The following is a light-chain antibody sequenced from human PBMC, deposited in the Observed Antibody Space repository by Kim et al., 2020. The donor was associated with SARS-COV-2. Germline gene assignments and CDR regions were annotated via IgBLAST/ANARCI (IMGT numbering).Light chain of an antibody. CDR1: QRFNDW. Sequence: DIQMTQSPSTLSASVGDKVTITCRASQRFNDWLAWYQQKPGKAPKLLISKTSLLESGVPSRFAGSGTGTEFTLTITSLQPDDFASYFCLHYSTYPYTFGQGTKLEI. J-gene: IGKJ2*01. CDR3: LHYSTYPYT. V-gene: IGKV1-5*03. CDR2: KTS.